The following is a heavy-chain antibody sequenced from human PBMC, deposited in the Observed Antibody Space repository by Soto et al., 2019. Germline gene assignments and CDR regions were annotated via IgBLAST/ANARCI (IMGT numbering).Heavy chain of an antibody. CDR1: GYTFTSYG. Sequence: ASVKVSCKASGYTFTSYGISWVRQAPGQGLEWMGGISAYNGKANYAQKLQGRVTMTTDESTSTAYMELSSLRSEDTAVYYCARRDSNRVTSNYGMDVWGQGTTVTVS. V-gene: IGHV1-18*01. CDR2: ISAYNGKA. CDR3: ARRDSNRVTSNYGMDV. D-gene: IGHD2-21*02. J-gene: IGHJ6*02.